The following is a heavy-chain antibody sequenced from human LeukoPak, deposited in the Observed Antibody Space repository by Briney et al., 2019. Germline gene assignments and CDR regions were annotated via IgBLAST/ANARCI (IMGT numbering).Heavy chain of an antibody. Sequence: ASVKVSCKASGYTFTGYYMHWVRQAPGQGLEWMGWINPNSGGTNYAQKFQGRVTMTRDTSISTAYMELSRLRSDDTAVYYCARVSFLEIPNFQHWGQGTLVTVSS. CDR1: GYTFTGYY. CDR2: INPNSGGT. J-gene: IGHJ1*01. D-gene: IGHD5-24*01. V-gene: IGHV1-2*02. CDR3: ARVSFLEIPNFQH.